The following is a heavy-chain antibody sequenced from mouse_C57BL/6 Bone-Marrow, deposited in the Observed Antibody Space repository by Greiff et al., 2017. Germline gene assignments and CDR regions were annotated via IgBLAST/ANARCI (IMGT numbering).Heavy chain of an antibody. J-gene: IGHJ2*01. CDR1: GYTFTSYG. V-gene: IGHV1-81*01. D-gene: IGHD3-2*02. CDR2: IDPRSGNT. CDR3: AREACVDY. Sequence: VQLQQSGAELARPGASVKLSCKASGYTFTSYGISWVKQRTGQGLEWIGEIDPRSGNTYYNEKFKGKATLTADKSSSTAYLELRRLSAEDSAVYFCAREACVDYWGQGTTLTVSS.